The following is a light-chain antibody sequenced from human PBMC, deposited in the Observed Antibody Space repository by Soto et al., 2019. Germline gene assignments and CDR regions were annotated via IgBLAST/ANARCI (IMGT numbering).Light chain of an antibody. Sequence: DIQMTQSPSSLSASVGDRVTITCRASQSISSYLNWYQQKPGKAPKLLIYAASSLQSGVPSRFSGSGSGTDFTLTISRPQTEDFATYYCQQSYSTPRTFGQGTKVEIK. V-gene: IGKV1-39*01. CDR1: QSISSY. J-gene: IGKJ1*01. CDR2: AAS. CDR3: QQSYSTPRT.